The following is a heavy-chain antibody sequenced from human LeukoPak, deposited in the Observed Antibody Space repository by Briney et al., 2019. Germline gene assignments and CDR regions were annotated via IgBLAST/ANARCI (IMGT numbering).Heavy chain of an antibody. Sequence: ASVKVSCKASGYTFTSHYMSWVRQAPGQGLEWMGIINPSGGSTSYAQKFQGRVTMTRDTSTSTVYMELSKLRSEDTAVYYCARVGNYYDSSGYYYFDYWGRGTLVTVSS. CDR3: ARVGNYYDSSGYYYFDY. V-gene: IGHV1-46*01. J-gene: IGHJ4*02. CDR2: INPSGGST. CDR1: GYTFTSHY. D-gene: IGHD3-22*01.